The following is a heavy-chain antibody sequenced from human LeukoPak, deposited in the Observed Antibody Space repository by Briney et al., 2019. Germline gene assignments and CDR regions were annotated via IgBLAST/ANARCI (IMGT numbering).Heavy chain of an antibody. D-gene: IGHD5-18*01. CDR1: GFTFSSYG. V-gene: IGHV3-48*01. J-gene: IGHJ4*02. CDR2: IGKTFSTA. Sequence: PGGSLRLSCAASGFTFSSYGMHWVRQAPGKGLEWISYIGKTFSTAYYADFVRGRFTISTDNAQNSLYLQMNSLRAEDTAVYYCTSYSYSGNYWGQGTPVTVSS. CDR3: TSYSYSGNY.